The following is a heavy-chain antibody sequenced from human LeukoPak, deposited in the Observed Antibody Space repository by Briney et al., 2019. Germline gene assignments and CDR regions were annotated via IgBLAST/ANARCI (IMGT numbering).Heavy chain of an antibody. CDR2: IKQDGSEK. V-gene: IGHV3-7*01. D-gene: IGHD2-2*01. J-gene: IGHJ1*01. CDR3: ATYSSSNAREFQY. CDR1: GFTFGSYW. Sequence: GGSLRLSCAASGFTFGSYWMSWVRQAPGKGLEWVANIKQDGSEKYYVDSVKGRFTISRDNAKNSLYLQMNSLRAEDTAVYYCATYSSSNAREFQYWGQGTLVTVSS.